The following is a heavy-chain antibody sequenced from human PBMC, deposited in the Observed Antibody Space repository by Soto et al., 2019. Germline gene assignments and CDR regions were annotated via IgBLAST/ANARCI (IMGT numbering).Heavy chain of an antibody. V-gene: IGHV4-39*02. Sequence: QLQLRESGPGLVQPSETLSLTCLVSGGSISSSTYYWGWIRQPPGKGLEWIGSIYYSGATYYNPSLRSRITISMDRSKNHFSLKLTSGTAADTAIYYCARVGIGTTTVDYWGQGTLVTVSS. J-gene: IGHJ4*02. D-gene: IGHD5-12*01. CDR2: IYYSGAT. CDR1: GGSISSSTYY. CDR3: ARVGIGTTTVDY.